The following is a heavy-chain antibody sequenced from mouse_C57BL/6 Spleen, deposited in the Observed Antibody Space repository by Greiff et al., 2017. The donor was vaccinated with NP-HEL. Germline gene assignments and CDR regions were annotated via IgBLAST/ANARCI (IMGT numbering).Heavy chain of an antibody. J-gene: IGHJ4*01. Sequence: VQLQQSGPELVKPGASVKISCKASGYTFTDYYMNWVKQSHGKSLEWIGDINPNNGGTSYNQKFKGKATLTVDKSSSTAYMELRSLTSEDSAVYYCARRGYGSSYDYAMDYWGQGTSVTVSS. CDR2: INPNNGGT. CDR1: GYTFTDYY. D-gene: IGHD1-1*01. CDR3: ARRGYGSSYDYAMDY. V-gene: IGHV1-26*01.